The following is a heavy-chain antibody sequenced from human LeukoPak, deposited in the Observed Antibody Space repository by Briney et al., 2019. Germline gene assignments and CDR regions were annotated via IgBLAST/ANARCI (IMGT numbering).Heavy chain of an antibody. D-gene: IGHD3-10*01. V-gene: IGHV4-59*01. J-gene: IGHJ4*02. CDR3: ARAPDYYGSGTLTYYFDY. CDR1: GDSISGYF. CDR2: IHSTGRT. Sequence: SETLSLTCTVSGDSISGYFWSWFRQPPGMRLEWIANIHSTGRTNHNPSLKSRVTMSVDTSKNQFSLKLSSVTAADTAVYYCARAPDYYGSGTLTYYFDYWGQGTLVTVSS.